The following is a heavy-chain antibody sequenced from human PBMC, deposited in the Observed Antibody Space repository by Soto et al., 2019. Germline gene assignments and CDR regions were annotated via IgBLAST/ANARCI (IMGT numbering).Heavy chain of an antibody. Sequence: PSETLSLTCTISGDSISSSFNNYWGWIRQPPGEGLEWIASIDYSGRTFYDPSLRGRVTISVDASKNQFSLTLSSVTAADTAVYYCARVRVPAAMWSGRYNWFDPWGQGTLVTVSS. J-gene: IGHJ5*02. V-gene: IGHV4-39*02. D-gene: IGHD2-2*01. CDR1: GDSISSSFNNY. CDR3: ARVRVPAAMWSGRYNWFDP. CDR2: IDYSGRT.